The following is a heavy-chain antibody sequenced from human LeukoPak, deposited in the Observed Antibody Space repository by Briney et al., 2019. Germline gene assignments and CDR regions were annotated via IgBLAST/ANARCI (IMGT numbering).Heavy chain of an antibody. J-gene: IGHJ4*02. Sequence: SETLSLTCTVSGGSISSGSYYWSWIRQPAGKGLEWIGRIYTSGSTNYNPSLKSRVTISVDTSKNQFSLKLSSATAADTAVYYCARAVAGRPYFDYWGQGTLVTVSS. CDR3: ARAVAGRPYFDY. CDR1: GGSISSGSYY. CDR2: IYTSGST. V-gene: IGHV4-61*02. D-gene: IGHD6-19*01.